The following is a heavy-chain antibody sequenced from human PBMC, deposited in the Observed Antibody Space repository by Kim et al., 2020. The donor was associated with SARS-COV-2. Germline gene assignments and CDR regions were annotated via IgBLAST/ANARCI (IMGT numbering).Heavy chain of an antibody. CDR3: ASIDYGDSY. J-gene: IGHJ4*02. D-gene: IGHD4-17*01. Sequence: GKDKDYVDSVRGRFIISRDNARNSVFLQMNSRRAEDTAIYYCASIDYGDSYWGQGTLVTVSS. CDR2: GKDK. V-gene: IGHV3-7*03.